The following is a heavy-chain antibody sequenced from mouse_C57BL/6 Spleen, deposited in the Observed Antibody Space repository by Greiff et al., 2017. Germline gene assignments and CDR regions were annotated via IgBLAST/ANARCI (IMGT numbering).Heavy chain of an antibody. CDR3: ARGYGNYPYFDY. Sequence: VQLKQSGPELVKPGASVKMSCKASGYTFTDYNMHWVKQSHGKSLEWIGYINPNNGGTSYNQKFKGKATLTVNKSSSTAYMELRSLTSEDSAVYYCARGYGNYPYFDYWGQGTTLTVSS. J-gene: IGHJ2*01. CDR1: GYTFTDYN. D-gene: IGHD2-10*02. CDR2: INPNNGGT. V-gene: IGHV1-22*01.